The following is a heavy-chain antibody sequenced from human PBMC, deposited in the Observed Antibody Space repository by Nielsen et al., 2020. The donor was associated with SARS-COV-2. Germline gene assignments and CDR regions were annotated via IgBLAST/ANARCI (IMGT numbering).Heavy chain of an antibody. V-gene: IGHV3-21*01. CDR1: GFTFSSYS. CDR2: ISSSSSYI. CDR3: ASGTRSSTSCYLFDY. J-gene: IGHJ4*02. D-gene: IGHD2-2*01. Sequence: GESLKISCAASGFTFSSYSMNWVRQAPGKGLEWVSSISSSSSYIYYADSVKGRFTISRDNAKNSLYLQMNSLRAEDTAVYYCASGTRSSTSCYLFDYWGQGTLVTVSS.